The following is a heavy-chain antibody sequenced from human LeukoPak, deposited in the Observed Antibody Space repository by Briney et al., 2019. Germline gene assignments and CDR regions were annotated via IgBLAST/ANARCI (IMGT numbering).Heavy chain of an antibody. D-gene: IGHD2/OR15-2a*01. V-gene: IGHV4-4*07. Sequence: SETLSLACSVSGGSITNYYWNWIRQPAGKGLEWIGRMYTSGNTNENPSLKNRITMSLDMSKNQFSLKLRSVTAADTAVYYCVREDSSTYHPFDYWGQGALVTVSS. CDR3: VREDSSTYHPFDY. CDR1: GGSITNYY. J-gene: IGHJ4*02. CDR2: MYTSGNT.